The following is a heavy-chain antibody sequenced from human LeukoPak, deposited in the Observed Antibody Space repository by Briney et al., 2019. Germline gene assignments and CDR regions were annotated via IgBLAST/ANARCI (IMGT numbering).Heavy chain of an antibody. J-gene: IGHJ4*02. CDR2: INWNGGST. D-gene: IGHD2-21*01. CDR1: GFTFDDYG. CDR3: AKDKNKHSDSYYRDYYFDY. Sequence: GGSLRLSCAASGFTFDDYGMSWVRQAPGKGLEWVSGINWNGGSTGYADSVKGRFTISRDNSKNTLYLQMNSLRPEDTAVYYCAKDKNKHSDSYYRDYYFDYWGQGTLVTVSS. V-gene: IGHV3-20*04.